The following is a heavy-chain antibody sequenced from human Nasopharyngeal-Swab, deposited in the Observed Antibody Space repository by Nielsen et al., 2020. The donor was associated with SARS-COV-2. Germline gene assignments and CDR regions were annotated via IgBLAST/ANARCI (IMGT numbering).Heavy chain of an antibody. CDR3: ARGTQYYYDSSGYYTAPFDY. Sequence: ASVKVSCKASGYTFTSYYMHWVRQAPGQGLEWMGIINPSGGSTSYAQKFQGRVTITADESTSTAYMELSSLRSEDTAVYYCARGTQYYYDSSGYYTAPFDYWGQGTLVTVSS. CDR2: INPSGGST. J-gene: IGHJ4*02. CDR1: GYTFTSYY. V-gene: IGHV1-46*01. D-gene: IGHD3-22*01.